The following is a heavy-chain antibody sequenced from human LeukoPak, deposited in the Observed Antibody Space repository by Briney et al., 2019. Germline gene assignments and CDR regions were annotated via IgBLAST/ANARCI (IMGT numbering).Heavy chain of an antibody. D-gene: IGHD2-2*01. Sequence: GGSLRLSCAASGFTFSSYAMSWVRQAPAKGLEWVSAISGSGGSTYYADSVKGRFTISRDNSKNTLYLQMNSLRAEDTAVYYCAKDSTVVPAALNFDYWGQGTLVTVSS. CDR3: AKDSTVVPAALNFDY. V-gene: IGHV3-23*01. J-gene: IGHJ4*02. CDR1: GFTFSSYA. CDR2: ISGSGGST.